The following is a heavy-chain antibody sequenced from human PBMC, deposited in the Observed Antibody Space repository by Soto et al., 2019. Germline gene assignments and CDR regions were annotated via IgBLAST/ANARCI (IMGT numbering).Heavy chain of an antibody. D-gene: IGHD3-22*01. CDR2: INAGNGNT. V-gene: IGHV1-3*01. CDR1: GYTFTSYA. CDR3: ARAHRGLYYYDSRGHFDY. Sequence: ASVKVSCKASGYTFTSYAMHWVRQAPGQRLEWMGWINAGNGNTKYSQKFQGRVTITRDTSASTAYMELSSLRSEDTAVYDGARAHRGLYYYDSRGHFDYWGQGTLVTVSS. J-gene: IGHJ4*02.